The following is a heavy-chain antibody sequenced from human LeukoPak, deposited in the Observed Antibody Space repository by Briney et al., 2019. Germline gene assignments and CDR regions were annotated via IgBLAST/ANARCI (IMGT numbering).Heavy chain of an antibody. CDR3: AKDWAVAGTNYFDY. CDR1: GFTFSSYA. J-gene: IGHJ4*02. V-gene: IGHV3-23*01. CDR2: ISGSGGST. Sequence: GGSLRLFCGASGFTFSSYAMNWVRQAPGKGLEWVSGISGSGGSTYYADSVKGRFTISRDNSKNTLYLQMNSLRAEDTAIYYCAKDWAVAGTNYFDYWGQGTLVTVSS. D-gene: IGHD6-19*01.